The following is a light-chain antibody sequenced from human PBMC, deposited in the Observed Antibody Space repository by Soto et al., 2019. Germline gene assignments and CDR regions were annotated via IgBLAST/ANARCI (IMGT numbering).Light chain of an antibody. CDR3: LQDYDYPYT. CDR2: AAS. J-gene: IGKJ2*01. V-gene: IGKV1-6*01. CDR1: QGIRND. Sequence: AIQMTQSPSSLSASVGDRVTITCRASQGIRNDLGWYQQKPGNAPKLLIYAASRLPSGVPSRFSGSGSGTDFTLTISSLQPEDFAIYYCLQDYDYPYTFGQGTKLEIK.